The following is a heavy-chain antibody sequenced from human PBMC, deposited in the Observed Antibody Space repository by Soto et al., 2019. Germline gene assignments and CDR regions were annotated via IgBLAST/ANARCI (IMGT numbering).Heavy chain of an antibody. CDR1: GFSLSTTGVG. CDR2: IYWDDDK. V-gene: IGHV2-5*02. CDR3: AQRLPHFGLGRERGTWFDP. D-gene: IGHD3-16*01. J-gene: IGHJ5*02. Sequence: QITLKESGPTLVRPTQTLTLTCTFSGFSLSTTGVGVGWIRQPPGKALEWLALIYWDDDKRYSPSLKSRLTITNDTTKHAVILTMTNMDPVDTARYYCAQRLPHFGLGRERGTWFDPWGQGTLVTVSS.